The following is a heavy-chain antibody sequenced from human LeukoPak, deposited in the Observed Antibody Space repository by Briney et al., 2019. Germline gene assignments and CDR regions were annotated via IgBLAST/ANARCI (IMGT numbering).Heavy chain of an antibody. CDR3: AREGSLHHSGDYYLSWFDL. J-gene: IGHJ5*02. Sequence: ASVKVSCKTSGFTFNTYGIAWVRQAPGQGLEWMGWISAYNGNTNYAQSLQDRVTMTTDTSTTTAYMELRGLRSDDTAVYYCAREGSLHHSGDYYLSWFDLWGQGTLVTVSS. CDR2: ISAYNGNT. V-gene: IGHV1-18*01. CDR1: GFTFNTYG. D-gene: IGHD3-22*01.